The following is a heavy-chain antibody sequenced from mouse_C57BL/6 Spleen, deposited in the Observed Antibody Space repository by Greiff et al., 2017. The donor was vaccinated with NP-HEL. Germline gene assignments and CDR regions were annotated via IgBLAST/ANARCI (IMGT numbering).Heavy chain of an antibody. CDR1: GYTFTSYW. Sequence: VQLQQPGAELVRPGSSVKLSCKASGYTFTSYWMHWVKQRPIQGLEWIGNIDPSDSETHYNQKFKDKATLTVDKSSSTAYMQLSSLTSEDSAVYYCARGEWPYYFDYWGQGTTLTVSS. CDR2: IDPSDSET. CDR3: ARGEWPYYFDY. V-gene: IGHV1-52*01. J-gene: IGHJ2*01.